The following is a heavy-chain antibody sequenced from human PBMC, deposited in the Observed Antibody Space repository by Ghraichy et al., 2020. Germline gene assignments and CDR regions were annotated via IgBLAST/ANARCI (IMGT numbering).Heavy chain of an antibody. D-gene: IGHD3-16*01. CDR3: SRMIWQNDAWDL. J-gene: IGHJ3*01. CDR2: ISDSGTSI. V-gene: IGHV3-48*01. Sequence: GGSLRLSCEASGLTFSDNSMTWVRQGPGKGLEWLLHISDSGTSIKAAASVRGRFTISRDNAKSPLYLQMNSLRAEDTAVYYCSRMIWQNDAWDLWGQGTMVTVSA. CDR1: GLTFSDNS.